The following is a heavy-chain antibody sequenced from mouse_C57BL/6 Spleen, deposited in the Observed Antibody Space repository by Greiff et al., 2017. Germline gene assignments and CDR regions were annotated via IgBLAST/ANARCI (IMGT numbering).Heavy chain of an antibody. V-gene: IGHV1-59*01. CDR3: AKSAGSSYNWYFDV. CDR2: IDPSDSYT. D-gene: IGHD1-1*01. J-gene: IGHJ1*03. CDR1: GYTFTSYW. Sequence: QVQLQQPGAELVRPGTSVKLSCKASGYTFTSYWMHWVKQRPGQGLEWIGVIDPSDSYTNYNQKFKGKATLTVDTSSSTAYMQLSSLTSEDSAVYYCAKSAGSSYNWYFDVWGTGTTVTVSS.